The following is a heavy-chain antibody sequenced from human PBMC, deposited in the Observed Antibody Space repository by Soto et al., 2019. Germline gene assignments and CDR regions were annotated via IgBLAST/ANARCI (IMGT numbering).Heavy chain of an antibody. D-gene: IGHD5-12*01. J-gene: IGHJ6*02. CDR1: GGTFSSYA. CDR2: IIPIFGTA. Sequence: ASVKVSCKASGGTFSSYAISWVRQAPGQGLEWMGGIIPIFGTANYAQKFQGRVTITADESTSTAYMELSSLRSEDTAVYYCARELLPLRAYYYYCMDVWGQGTTVTVSS. V-gene: IGHV1-69*13. CDR3: ARELLPLRAYYYYCMDV.